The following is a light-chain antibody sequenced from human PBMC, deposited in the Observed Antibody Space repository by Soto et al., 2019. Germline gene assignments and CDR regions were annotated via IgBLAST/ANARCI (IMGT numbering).Light chain of an antibody. CDR3: QHFNRYSWT. J-gene: IGKJ2*02. V-gene: IGKV1-13*02. Sequence: AIQLTQSPSSLSASVGDRVTITCRASQDISSALTWYQQKPGKAPKLLIYDASSLEGGVPSRFSGSGSGTDFTLTISGLQPGDFAAYFCQHFNRYSWTFGQGTKLQIK. CDR2: DAS. CDR1: QDISSA.